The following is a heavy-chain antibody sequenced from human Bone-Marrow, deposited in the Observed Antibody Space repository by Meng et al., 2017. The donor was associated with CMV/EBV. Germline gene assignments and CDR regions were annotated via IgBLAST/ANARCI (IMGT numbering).Heavy chain of an antibody. Sequence: SVKVSCKGSGGTFSSYTISWVRQAPGQGLEWMGRIIPILGIANYAQKFQGRVTITADKSTSTAYMELSSLRSEDTAVYYCARDQGYGSGSYYYYYYYGMDVWGQGTTVTVSS. CDR1: GGTFSSYT. CDR3: ARDQGYGSGSYYYYYYYGMDV. D-gene: IGHD3-10*01. J-gene: IGHJ6*02. CDR2: IIPILGIA. V-gene: IGHV1-69*04.